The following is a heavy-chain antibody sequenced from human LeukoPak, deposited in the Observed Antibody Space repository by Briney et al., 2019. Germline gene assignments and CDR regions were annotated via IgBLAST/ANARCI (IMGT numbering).Heavy chain of an antibody. CDR2: ISGGST. V-gene: IGHV3-38-3*01. CDR3: ARGHCSSTSCPNDAFDI. J-gene: IGHJ3*02. D-gene: IGHD2-2*01. CDR1: GFTVSSNE. Sequence: GGSLRLSCAASGFTVSSNEMSWVRQAPGKGLEWVSSISGGSTYYADSRKGRFTISRDNSKNTLHLQMNSLRAEDTAVYYCARGHCSSTSCPNDAFDIWGQGTMVTVSS.